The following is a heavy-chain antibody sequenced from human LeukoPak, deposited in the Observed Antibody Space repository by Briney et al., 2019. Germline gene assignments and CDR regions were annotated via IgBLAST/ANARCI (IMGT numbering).Heavy chain of an antibody. Sequence: PSETLSPTCTVSGGSTSSGGYYWTRIRQHPGKGLEWIGYIYYSGSTYYNSSLKSRVIISLDTSKNQFSLKLSSVTAADTAVYYCARRVAVAGFFDYWGQGTLVTVSS. CDR3: ARRVAVAGFFDY. D-gene: IGHD6-19*01. CDR1: GGSTSSGGYY. V-gene: IGHV4-31*03. J-gene: IGHJ4*02. CDR2: IYYSGST.